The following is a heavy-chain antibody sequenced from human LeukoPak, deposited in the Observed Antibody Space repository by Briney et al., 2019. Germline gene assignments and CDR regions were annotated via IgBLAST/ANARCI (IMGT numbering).Heavy chain of an antibody. CDR3: AAISYLAFDI. D-gene: IGHD2/OR15-2a*01. V-gene: IGHV3-48*01. CDR2: ISGSSSTI. Sequence: GGSLRLSCAASGFTFSTFSMNWVRQAPGQGLEWISYISGSSSTIYYADSVKGRFTISRDNAKNSLYLQMNSLRAEDTAVYYCAAISYLAFDIWGQGTVVTVSS. J-gene: IGHJ3*02. CDR1: GFTFSTFS.